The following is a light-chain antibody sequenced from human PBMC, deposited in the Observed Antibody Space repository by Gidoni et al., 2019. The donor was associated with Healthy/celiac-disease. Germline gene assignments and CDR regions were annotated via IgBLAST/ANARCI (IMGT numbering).Light chain of an antibody. CDR1: SLRSYY. CDR2: GKN. J-gene: IGLJ2*01. V-gene: IGLV3-19*01. Sequence: SSELTQDPAVSVALGQTVRITCQGDSLRSYYASWYQQKPGQAPVLVTYGKNNQPSGIPDRFSGSSSGNTASLTITGAQAEDEADYYCNSRDSSGNHLVFGGGTKLTVL. CDR3: NSRDSSGNHLV.